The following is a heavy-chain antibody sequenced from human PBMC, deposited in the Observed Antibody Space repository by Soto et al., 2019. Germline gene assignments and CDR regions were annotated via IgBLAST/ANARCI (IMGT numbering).Heavy chain of an antibody. CDR2: INAGNGNT. V-gene: IGHV1-3*01. Sequence: QVQLVQSGAEVKKPGASVKVSCKASGYTFTIYAMHWVRQAPGQRLEWMGWINAGNGNTKYSQKFQGRVTITRDTSVNTAYMEMSSLRSEEKAVYYCARDVGATGDWGQGTLVIVSS. D-gene: IGHD1-26*01. CDR3: ARDVGATGD. CDR1: GYTFTIYA. J-gene: IGHJ4*02.